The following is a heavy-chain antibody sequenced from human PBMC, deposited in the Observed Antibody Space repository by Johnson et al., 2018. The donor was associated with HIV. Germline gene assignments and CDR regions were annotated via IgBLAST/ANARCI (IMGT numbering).Heavy chain of an antibody. D-gene: IGHD3-16*01. CDR3: ARDVKVCAFDI. V-gene: IGHV3-30*14. CDR2: ISYDGSNK. Sequence: QEQLVESGGGVVQPGRSLRLSCAASGFTFSSYAMHWVRQAPGKGLEWVAVISYDGSNKYYADSVKGRFTISRDNSKNTLYLQMNSLRAEDTAVYYCARDVKVCAFDIWGQGTMVTVSS. CDR1: GFTFSSYA. J-gene: IGHJ3*02.